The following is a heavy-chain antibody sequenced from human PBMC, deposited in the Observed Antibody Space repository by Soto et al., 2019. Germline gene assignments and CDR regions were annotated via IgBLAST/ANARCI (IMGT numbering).Heavy chain of an antibody. V-gene: IGHV3-53*01. CDR3: ASGATYYDFWSGYYTSYTYYGMDV. Sequence: GGSLRLSCEASVFSVSDIYITWVRPAPGKGLEWVSGIDTAGRTNYAESVKGRFTISRDNAKNTLHIQMTSLRAEDRPVYYCASGATYYDFWSGYYTSYTYYGMDVWGQGTTVTVSS. D-gene: IGHD3-3*01. CDR1: VFSVSDIY. CDR2: IDTAGRT. J-gene: IGHJ6*02.